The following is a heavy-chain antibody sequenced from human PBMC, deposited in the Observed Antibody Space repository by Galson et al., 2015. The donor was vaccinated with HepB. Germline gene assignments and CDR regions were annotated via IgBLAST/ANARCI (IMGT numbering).Heavy chain of an antibody. D-gene: IGHD2-21*02. Sequence: SVKVSCKASGDTFSSYYMHWVRQAPGQGLEWMGIINPSGGSTSYAQKFQGRVTMTRDTSTSTVYMELSSLRSEGTAVYYCARGRLTYCGGDCYSFDYWGQGTLVTVSS. CDR1: GDTFSSYY. CDR2: INPSGGST. J-gene: IGHJ4*02. CDR3: ARGRLTYCGGDCYSFDY. V-gene: IGHV1-46*01.